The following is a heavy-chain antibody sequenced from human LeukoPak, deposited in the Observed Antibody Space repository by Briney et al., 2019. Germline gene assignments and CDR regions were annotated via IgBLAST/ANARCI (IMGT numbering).Heavy chain of an antibody. Sequence: GASVKVSCKASGYTFTGYYMHWVRQAPGQGLEWMGWINPNSGGTNYAQKFQGRVTMTRDTSISTAYMELSRLRSDDTAVYYCARDLSDILTEDYYYYMDVWGKGTTVTVSS. CDR3: ARDLSDILTEDYYYYMDV. CDR1: GYTFTGYY. V-gene: IGHV1-2*02. D-gene: IGHD3-9*01. J-gene: IGHJ6*03. CDR2: INPNSGGT.